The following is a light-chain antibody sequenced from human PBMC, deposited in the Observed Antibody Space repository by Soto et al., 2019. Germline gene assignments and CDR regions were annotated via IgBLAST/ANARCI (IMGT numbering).Light chain of an antibody. J-gene: IGKJ3*01. CDR1: QSVSTY. CDR2: GAS. V-gene: IGKV3-11*01. Sequence: EIVLTQSPATLSLSPGERATLSCRASQSVSTYLAWYQQKPCQAPRLLIYGASNRATGTPARFSGSGSETDLTLTISSIEPEDYAVYYCQQRSDWPPIYTFGHGTKVDIK. CDR3: QQRSDWPPIYT.